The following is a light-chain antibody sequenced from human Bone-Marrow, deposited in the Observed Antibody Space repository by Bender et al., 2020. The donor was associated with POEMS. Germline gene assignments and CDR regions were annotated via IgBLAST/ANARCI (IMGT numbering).Light chain of an antibody. CDR1: NDNVGGYHY. Sequence: QSALTQPPSASGSPGQSVTISCTGSNDNVGGYHYVSWYQQHPDKAPKLIIYEVHKRPSGVSNRFSGSQSGNTASLTISGLQAEDEADYFCSSYARSKLVFGGGTKLTVL. CDR2: EVH. J-gene: IGLJ3*02. CDR3: SSYARSKLV. V-gene: IGLV2-8*01.